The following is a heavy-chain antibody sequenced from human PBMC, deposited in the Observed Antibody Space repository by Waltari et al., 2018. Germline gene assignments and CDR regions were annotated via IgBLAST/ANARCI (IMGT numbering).Heavy chain of an antibody. D-gene: IGHD4-17*01. CDR1: GFTLSSDC. J-gene: IGHJ2*01. V-gene: IGHV3-7*03. CDR2: IKQDGSEK. CDR3: ATTFTTVVTKPQLWWYFDL. Sequence: EVQLVESGGGWVQPGGSLRLSCAASGFTLSSDCMSWVGQAPGKGLEWVANIKQDGSEKYYVDSVKGRVTMTEDTSTDTAYMELSILRSEDTAVYYCATTFTTVVTKPQLWWYFDLWGRGTLVTVSS.